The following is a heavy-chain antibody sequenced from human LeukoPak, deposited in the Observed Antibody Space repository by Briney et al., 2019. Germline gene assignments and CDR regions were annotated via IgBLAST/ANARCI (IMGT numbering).Heavy chain of an antibody. Sequence: PSETLSLTCTVSGGSISSSSYYWGWIRQPPGKGLEWIGSIYYSGSTYYNPSLKSRVTISVDTSKNQFSLKLSSVTAADTAVYYCARDSRDGYNLFDYWGQGTLVTVSS. J-gene: IGHJ4*02. CDR3: ARDSRDGYNLFDY. V-gene: IGHV4-39*07. D-gene: IGHD5-24*01. CDR2: IYYSGST. CDR1: GGSISSSSYY.